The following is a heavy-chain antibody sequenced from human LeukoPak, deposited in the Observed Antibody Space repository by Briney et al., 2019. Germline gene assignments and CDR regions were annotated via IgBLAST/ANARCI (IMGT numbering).Heavy chain of an antibody. CDR2: ISYDGSNK. CDR1: GFTFSDYY. CDR3: ASGISSGYFHFDY. D-gene: IGHD3-22*01. Sequence: PGGSLRLSCAASGFTFSDYYMSWIRQAPGKGLEWVAVISYDGSNKYYADSVKGRFTISRDNSKNTLYLQMNSLRAEDTAVYYCASGISSGYFHFDYWGQGTLVTVSS. J-gene: IGHJ4*02. V-gene: IGHV3-30-3*01.